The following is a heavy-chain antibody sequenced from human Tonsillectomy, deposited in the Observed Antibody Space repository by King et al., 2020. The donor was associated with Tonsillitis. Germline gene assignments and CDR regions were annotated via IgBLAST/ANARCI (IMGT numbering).Heavy chain of an antibody. J-gene: IGHJ4*02. CDR3: VRVWRSCNHDVHFAD. Sequence: VQLVESGGGLVQPGGSLRLSCAASGFTFSTYSMNWVRQAPGKGLEWISYIHSSGDPISYADSVKGRFTISRDDAKNSLYLQMNSLRDEDTAVYYCVRVWRSCNHDVHFADWGQGTLVPVSS. D-gene: IGHD3-16*01. CDR2: IHSSGDPI. V-gene: IGHV3-48*02. CDR1: GFTFSTYS.